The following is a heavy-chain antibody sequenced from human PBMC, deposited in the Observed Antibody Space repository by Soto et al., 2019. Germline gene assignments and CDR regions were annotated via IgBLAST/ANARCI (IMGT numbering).Heavy chain of an antibody. CDR3: ARGSSGDYRTKGYFDY. CDR1: GFIVSRSY. J-gene: IGHJ4*02. Sequence: PGGSLRLSCGVSGFIVSRSYMTWVRQAPGKGLQWVSYISSSGSMIYYADSVRGRFTISRDNAKTSLYLQMNSLRAEDTAVYFCARGSSGDYRTKGYFDYWGQGSLVTVSS. V-gene: IGHV3-11*01. CDR2: ISSSGSMI. D-gene: IGHD4-17*01.